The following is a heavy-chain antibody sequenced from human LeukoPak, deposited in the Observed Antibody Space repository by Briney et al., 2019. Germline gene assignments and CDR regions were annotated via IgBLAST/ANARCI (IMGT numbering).Heavy chain of an antibody. CDR3: ARGLILGGRRSQIAAFDI. CDR1: GYTFTSYD. Sequence: ASVTVSCKASGYTFTSYDINWVRQATGQGLEWMGWMNPNSGNTGYAQKFQGRVTMTRNTSISTAYMELSSLRSEDTAVYYCARGLILGGRRSQIAAFDIWGQGTMVTVSS. V-gene: IGHV1-8*01. D-gene: IGHD2-21*01. CDR2: MNPNSGNT. J-gene: IGHJ3*02.